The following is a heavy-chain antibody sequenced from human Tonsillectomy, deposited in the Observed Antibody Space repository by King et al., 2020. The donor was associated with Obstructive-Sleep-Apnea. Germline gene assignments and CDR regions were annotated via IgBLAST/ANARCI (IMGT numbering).Heavy chain of an antibody. Sequence: VQLQQWGAGLLKPSETLSLTCAVYGGSFSGYYWSWIRQPPGKGLEWIGEINHSRSTNYNPSLKSRVTISVDTSKNQFSLKLSSVTAADTAVYYCARAPITMIVVRGAFDIWGQGTMVTVSS. CDR2: INHSRST. J-gene: IGHJ3*02. CDR3: ARAPITMIVVRGAFDI. D-gene: IGHD3-22*01. V-gene: IGHV4-34*01. CDR1: GGSFSGYY.